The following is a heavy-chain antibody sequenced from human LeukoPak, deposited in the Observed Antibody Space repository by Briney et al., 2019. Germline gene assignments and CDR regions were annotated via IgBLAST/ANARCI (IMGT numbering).Heavy chain of an antibody. J-gene: IGHJ3*02. CDR3: ARDRDEMATGASLLPNAFDN. D-gene: IGHD5-24*01. CDR1: GGTFSSYA. CDR2: IIPIFGTA. V-gene: IGHV1-69*06. Sequence: SVKLSCKASGGTFSSYAIGWVRQGPGQGLEWIGGIIPIFGTANYAQKFQGRVTITADNSTSTAYMELSSLRSEDTAVYYCARDRDEMATGASLLPNAFDNWGQGTMVTVSS.